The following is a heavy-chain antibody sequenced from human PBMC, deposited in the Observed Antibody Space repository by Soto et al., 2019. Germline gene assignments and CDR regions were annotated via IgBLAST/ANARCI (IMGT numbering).Heavy chain of an antibody. CDR1: GYSFTSYW. D-gene: IGHD2-15*01. CDR3: ARLLGSVVAAKKSWSFDY. Sequence: PGESLKISCKGSGYSFTSYWIGWVRQMPGKGLEWMGIIYPYDSDTRYSPSFQGQVTISADKSISTAYLQWGSLKASDTARYYCARLLGSVVAAKKSWSFDYWGQETLVTVSS. J-gene: IGHJ4*02. V-gene: IGHV5-51*01. CDR2: IYPYDSDT.